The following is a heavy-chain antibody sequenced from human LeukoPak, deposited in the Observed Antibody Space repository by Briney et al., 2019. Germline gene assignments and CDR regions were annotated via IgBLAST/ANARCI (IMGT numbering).Heavy chain of an antibody. CDR2: IIPIFGTA. Sequence: GASVKVSCKASGGTFSSSAISWVRQAPGQGLEWMGGIIPIFGTANYAQKFQGRVTITTDESTSTAYMELSSLRSEDTAVYYCARGRYCSSTSCRADAFDIWGQGTMVTVSS. CDR1: GGTFSSSA. J-gene: IGHJ3*02. CDR3: ARGRYCSSTSCRADAFDI. V-gene: IGHV1-69*05. D-gene: IGHD2-2*01.